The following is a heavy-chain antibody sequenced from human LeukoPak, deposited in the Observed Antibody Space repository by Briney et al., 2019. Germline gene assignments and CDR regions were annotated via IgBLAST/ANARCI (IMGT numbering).Heavy chain of an antibody. D-gene: IGHD3-3*01. J-gene: IGHJ4*02. CDR1: GFTFSSYA. Sequence: GGSLRVSCAASGFTFSSYAMSWVRQAPGKGLEWVSAISGSGGSTYYVDSVKGRFTISRDNSKHTLYLQVNSLRAEDTAVYYCAKDAPSFGEFDYWGQGTLVTVSS. CDR2: ISGSGGST. V-gene: IGHV3-23*01. CDR3: AKDAPSFGEFDY.